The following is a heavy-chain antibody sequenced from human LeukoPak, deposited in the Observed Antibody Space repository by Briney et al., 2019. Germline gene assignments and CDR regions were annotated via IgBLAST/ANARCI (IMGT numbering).Heavy chain of an antibody. Sequence: GGSLRLSCAASGFTFSSYSMNWVRQAPGKGLEWVSSISSGSGYKYYADSMKGRFTISRDNAKNSLYLQMNSLGAEDTAVYYCARSVLGDYGSGSSAWGFDIWGQGTMVTVSS. CDR3: ARSVLGDYGSGSSAWGFDI. CDR1: GFTFSSYS. CDR2: ISSGSGYK. D-gene: IGHD3-10*01. J-gene: IGHJ3*02. V-gene: IGHV3-21*01.